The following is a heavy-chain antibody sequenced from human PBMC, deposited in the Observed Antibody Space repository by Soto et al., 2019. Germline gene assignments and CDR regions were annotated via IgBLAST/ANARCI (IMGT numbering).Heavy chain of an antibody. CDR1: GASMSNNY. CDR2: GNYDGNT. Sequence: SETLSLTCTVSGASMSNNYWSWVRQPPGKGLEWMGYGNYDGNTNYNPSLKSRVTISVETSKNQFSLRLRSVTTAETAFYFCARGGWSHDYWGQGTLVTVSS. D-gene: IGHD6-19*01. CDR3: ARGGWSHDY. V-gene: IGHV4-59*01. J-gene: IGHJ4*02.